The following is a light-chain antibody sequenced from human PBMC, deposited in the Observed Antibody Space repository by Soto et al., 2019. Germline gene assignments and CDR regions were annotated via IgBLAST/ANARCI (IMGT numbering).Light chain of an antibody. CDR1: QSVSNN. Sequence: EIVMTQSTATLSVSPGERATLSCRASQSVSNNLAWYQKKPGQAPMLLIYGASTRAAGIPARFSGSGSGKEFTLTISSLQSEDFAVYYCQQYNNWWTFGQGTRVEIK. V-gene: IGKV3-15*01. CDR3: QQYNNWWT. J-gene: IGKJ1*01. CDR2: GAS.